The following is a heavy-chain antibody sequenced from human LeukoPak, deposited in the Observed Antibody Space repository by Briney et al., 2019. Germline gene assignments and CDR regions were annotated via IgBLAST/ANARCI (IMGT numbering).Heavy chain of an antibody. CDR2: ISNNGGYT. CDR1: GFTFSSSA. J-gene: IGHJ4*02. CDR3: AKDSTTLAEDFDY. V-gene: IGHV3-23*01. Sequence: PGGSLRLSCAASGFTFSSSAMSWVRQAPGKGLEWVSAISNNGGYTYYADSVQGRFTISRDNSKSTLCLQMNSLRAEDTAVYYCAKDSTTLAEDFDYWGQGALGTVSS. D-gene: IGHD2/OR15-2a*01.